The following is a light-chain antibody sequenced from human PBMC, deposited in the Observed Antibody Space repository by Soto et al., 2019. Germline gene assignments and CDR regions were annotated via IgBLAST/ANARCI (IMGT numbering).Light chain of an antibody. CDR2: DVS. CDR1: QSFSTW. J-gene: IGKJ4*01. Sequence: DIQMTQSPSTLSASVGDRVTITCRASQSFSTWLAWYQQKPGRAPNLLIYDVSSLESGVPSRFSGSGSGTEFTLTISSLQPDDFATYCCQQYYSYPLTFGGGTTVEIK. CDR3: QQYYSYPLT. V-gene: IGKV1-5*01.